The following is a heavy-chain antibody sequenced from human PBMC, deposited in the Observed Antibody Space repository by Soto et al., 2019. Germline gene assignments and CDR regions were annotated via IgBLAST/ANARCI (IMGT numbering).Heavy chain of an antibody. CDR2: LYYSGNT. CDR1: GGSISPFY. D-gene: IGHD2-15*01. J-gene: IGHJ4*02. Sequence: SETLSLTCTVSGGSISPFYWSWVRQPPGKGLEWIGYLYYSGNTNYNPSLKSRVTISVDASKNQDSLGLTSVTAADTAVYYCARAGGVAARTFDYWGQGTVVTVSS. V-gene: IGHV4-59*01. CDR3: ARAGGVAARTFDY.